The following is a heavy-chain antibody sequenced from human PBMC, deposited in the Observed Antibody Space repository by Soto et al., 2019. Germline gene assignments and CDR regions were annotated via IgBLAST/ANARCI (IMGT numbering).Heavy chain of an antibody. CDR1: VGSFSGHS. J-gene: IGHJ5*02. V-gene: IGHV4-34*01. Sequence: QVQLQRWGAGLLKPSETLSLTCAVYVGSFSGHSWTWIRQSPVKGLEWIGDINHSGRVNYSPSLKSRVTISLDTSKNQFSLTLSAVTAADTAMYYCSTRAYDTNGYYRFAPWGHGTLVTVSS. CDR3: STRAYDTNGYYRFAP. D-gene: IGHD3-22*01. CDR2: INHSGRV.